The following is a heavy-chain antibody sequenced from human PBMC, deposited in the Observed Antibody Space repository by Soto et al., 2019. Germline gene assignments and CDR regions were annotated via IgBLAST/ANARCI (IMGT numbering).Heavy chain of an antibody. J-gene: IGHJ6*03. V-gene: IGHV5-51*01. Sequence: GESLKISCKGSGYSFTSYWIGWVRQMPGKGLEWMGIIYPGDSDTRYSPSFQGQVTISADKSISTAYLQWSSLKASDTAMYYCARHIHYGDPWVGDYCYYMDVWGKGTTVTVSS. D-gene: IGHD4-17*01. CDR3: ARHIHYGDPWVGDYCYYMDV. CDR2: IYPGDSDT. CDR1: GYSFTSYW.